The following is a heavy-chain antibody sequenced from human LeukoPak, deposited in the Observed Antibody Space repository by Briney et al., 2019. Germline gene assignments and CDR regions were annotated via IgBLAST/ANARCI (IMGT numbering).Heavy chain of an antibody. CDR3: ARFYNPYFDF. D-gene: IGHD1-1*01. Sequence: SETLSLTCTVFGGSIRSYYWSWIRQPPGKGLEWIGYIYGSGSTNNKPSLKSRVTISVDTSKNQLSLRLTSVTAADTAVYYCARFYNPYFDFWGQGTLVTVSS. J-gene: IGHJ4*02. CDR1: GGSIRSYY. V-gene: IGHV4-59*01. CDR2: IYGSGST.